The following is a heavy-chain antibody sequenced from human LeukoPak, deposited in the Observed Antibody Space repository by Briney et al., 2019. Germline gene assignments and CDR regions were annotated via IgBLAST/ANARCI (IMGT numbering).Heavy chain of an antibody. V-gene: IGHV4-34*01. Sequence: SETLSLTCAVYGGSFSGYYWSWIRQPPGKGLEWIGEINHSGSANYNPSLKSRVTISVDTSKNQFSLKLSSVTAADTAVYYCARDGDAFDIWGQGTMVTVSS. CDR1: GGSFSGYY. CDR2: INHSGSA. CDR3: ARDGDAFDI. J-gene: IGHJ3*02.